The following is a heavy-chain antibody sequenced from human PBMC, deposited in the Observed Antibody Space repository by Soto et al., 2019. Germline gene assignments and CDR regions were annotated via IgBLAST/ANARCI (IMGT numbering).Heavy chain of an antibody. J-gene: IGHJ6*03. CDR3: AHSRGSLYYDILTGYCRCVYCYYMDV. CDR2: IYWDDDK. D-gene: IGHD3-9*01. CDR1: GFSLSTSGVG. Sequence: SGPTLVNPTQTLTLTCTFSGFSLSTSGVGVGWIRQPPGKALEWLALIYWDDDKRYSPSLKSRLTITKDTSKNQVVLTMTNMDPVDTATYYCAHSRGSLYYDILTGYCRCVYCYYMDVWGKGTTVTVSS. V-gene: IGHV2-5*02.